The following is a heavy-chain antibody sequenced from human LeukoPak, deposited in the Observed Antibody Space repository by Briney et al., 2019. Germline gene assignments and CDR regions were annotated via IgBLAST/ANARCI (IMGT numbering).Heavy chain of an antibody. V-gene: IGHV3-23*01. CDR3: TRREDIVVVPAATFDY. CDR1: EFTFGSYA. D-gene: IGHD2-2*01. Sequence: GGSLRLSCATSEFTFGSYAMTWVRQAPGKGLEWVSGITGVGGNTYYADSVKGRFTISRDNSKNTLYLQMNSLKTEDTAVYYCTRREDIVVVPAATFDYWGQGTLVTVSS. CDR2: ITGVGGNT. J-gene: IGHJ4*02.